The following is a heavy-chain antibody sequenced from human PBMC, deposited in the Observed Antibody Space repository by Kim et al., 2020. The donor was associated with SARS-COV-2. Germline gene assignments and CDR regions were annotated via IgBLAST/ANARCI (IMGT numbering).Heavy chain of an antibody. D-gene: IGHD6-13*01. Sequence: YAESVKGRSTTSRDNSKNPLYLQMSSLRAEDTAVYYGAREGIAAAGEVDYWGQGTLVTVSS. V-gene: IGHV3-30*15. CDR3: AREGIAAAGEVDY. J-gene: IGHJ4*02.